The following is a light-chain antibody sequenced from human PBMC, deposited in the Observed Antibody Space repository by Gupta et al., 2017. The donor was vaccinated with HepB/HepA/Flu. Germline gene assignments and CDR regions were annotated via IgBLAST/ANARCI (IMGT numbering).Light chain of an antibody. CDR2: SNN. CDR1: SSNIGTNT. V-gene: IGLV1-44*01. CDR3: ARWDASLNGVV. Sequence: QSVLTQPPSASGTPRQRLTIPCSGSSSNIGTNTVNWYQQLPGTAPKLLIYSNNKRPSGVPDRFSGSESGTSASLAISGLQADDEAEYYCARWDASLNGVVFGGGTKLTVL. J-gene: IGLJ2*01.